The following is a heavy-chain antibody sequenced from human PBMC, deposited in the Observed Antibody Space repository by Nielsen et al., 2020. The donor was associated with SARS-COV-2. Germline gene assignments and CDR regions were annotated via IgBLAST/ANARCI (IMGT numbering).Heavy chain of an antibody. V-gene: IGHV7-4-1*02. CDR1: GYTFTGYP. CDR2: INTNTGEA. CDR3: ASVNSITWYFCFDY. D-gene: IGHD6-13*01. J-gene: IGHJ4*02. Sequence: AAVQVSRMASGYTFTGYPMNWLRQAPGKGLEGMGLINTNTGEATYALGFAGRFFFYLHTSVSTASLHINSLMPDDTAIHYCASVNSITWYFCFDYWGQGSMVTVSS.